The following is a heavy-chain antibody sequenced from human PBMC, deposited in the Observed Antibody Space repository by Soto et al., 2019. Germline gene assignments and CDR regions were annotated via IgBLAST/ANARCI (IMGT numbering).Heavy chain of an antibody. Sequence: PGGSLRLSCAASGFTFSSYAMHWVRQAPGKGLEWVAVISYDGSNKYYADSVKGRFTISRDNSKNTLYLQMSSLRAEDTAVYYCARVWDYDFWSGHENYGMDVRGQGTTVTVSS. D-gene: IGHD3-3*01. J-gene: IGHJ6*02. V-gene: IGHV3-30-3*01. CDR2: ISYDGSNK. CDR3: ARVWDYDFWSGHENYGMDV. CDR1: GFTFSSYA.